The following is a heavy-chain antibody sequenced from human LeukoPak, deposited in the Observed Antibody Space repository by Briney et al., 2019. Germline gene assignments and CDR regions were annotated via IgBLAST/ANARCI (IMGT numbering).Heavy chain of an antibody. J-gene: IGHJ5*02. CDR1: GGTFSSYA. V-gene: IGHV1-69*05. Sequence: SVTLSCTASGGTFSSYAISWVRQAPGQGLEWMGGIIPIFGTVNYAQKLQGRVTITTDEATITAYMELSSLRSEDTAVYYCARDRSVAGTFCFDPWGQGTLVTVSS. CDR3: ARDRSVAGTFCFDP. CDR2: IIPIFGTV. D-gene: IGHD6-19*01.